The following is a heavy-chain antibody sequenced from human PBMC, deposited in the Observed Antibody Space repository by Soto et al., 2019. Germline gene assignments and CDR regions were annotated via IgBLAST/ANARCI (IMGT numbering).Heavy chain of an antibody. CDR1: GFTFSSYA. J-gene: IGHJ3*02. CDR2: ISGSGGST. Sequence: VQLLESGGGLVQPGGSLRLSCAASGFTFSSYAMSWVRQAPGKGLEWVSAISGSGGSTYYADSVKGRFTISRDNSKNTLYLQMNSLRAEDTAVYYCANVEMATITAFDIWGQGTMVTVSS. V-gene: IGHV3-23*01. CDR3: ANVEMATITAFDI. D-gene: IGHD5-12*01.